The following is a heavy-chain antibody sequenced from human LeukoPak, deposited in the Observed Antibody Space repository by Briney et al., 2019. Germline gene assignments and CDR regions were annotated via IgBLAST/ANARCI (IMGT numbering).Heavy chain of an antibody. CDR1: GDSISRTTFY. V-gene: IGHV4-39*01. Sequence: PSETLSLTCTVSGDSISRTTFYWGRIRQPPGKGLEWIGSMYYNGNPYYKPSLKSRVTMSIDLSKNQFSLNLTSVTAADTAIYYCAKHASWFDPWGQGTLVTVSS. CDR2: MYYNGNP. J-gene: IGHJ5*02. CDR3: AKHASWFDP.